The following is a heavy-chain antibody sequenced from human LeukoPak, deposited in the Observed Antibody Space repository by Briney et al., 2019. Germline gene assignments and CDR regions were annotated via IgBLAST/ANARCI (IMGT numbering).Heavy chain of an antibody. Sequence: GASVKVSCKASGYTFTSYYMHWVRQAPGKGLEWMGGFDPEDGETIYAQKFQGRVTMTEDTSTDTAYMELSSLRSEDTAVYYCARDFDSSGYYYSAMDYWGQGTLVTVSS. V-gene: IGHV1-24*01. CDR3: ARDFDSSGYYYSAMDY. CDR1: GYTFTSYY. J-gene: IGHJ4*02. D-gene: IGHD3-22*01. CDR2: FDPEDGET.